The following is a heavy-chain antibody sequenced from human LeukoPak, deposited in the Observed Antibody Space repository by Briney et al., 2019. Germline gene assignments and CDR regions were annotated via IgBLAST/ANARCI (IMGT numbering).Heavy chain of an antibody. CDR3: ARVWSPPYTSTWPDYFVY. CDR1: GFSFNSYS. CDR2: ISSSSTYI. J-gene: IGHJ4*02. V-gene: IGHV3-21*01. Sequence: GGSLRLSCVGSGFSFNSYSMNWVRQAPGMGLEWVSSISSSSTYIYYADSLKGRITISRDNAKNSLYLQMDGLRVEDTAVYFCARVWSPPYTSTWPDYFVYWGQGALVTVSS. D-gene: IGHD2-2*01.